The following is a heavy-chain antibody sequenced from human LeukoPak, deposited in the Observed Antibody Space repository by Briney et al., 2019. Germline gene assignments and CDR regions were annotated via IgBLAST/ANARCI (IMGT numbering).Heavy chain of an antibody. V-gene: IGHV4-59*01. Sequence: SETLSLTCTVSGGSISSYYWSWIRQPPGKGLEWIGYIYYSGSTNYNPSLKSRVTISVDTSKNQFSLKLSSVTAADTAVYYCARDFSSGWSNWSDPWGQGTLVTVSS. CDR2: IYYSGST. J-gene: IGHJ5*02. CDR1: GGSISSYY. CDR3: ARDFSSGWSNWSDP. D-gene: IGHD6-19*01.